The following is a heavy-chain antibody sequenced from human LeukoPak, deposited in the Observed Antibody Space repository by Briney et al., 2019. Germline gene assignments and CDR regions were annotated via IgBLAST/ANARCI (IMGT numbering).Heavy chain of an antibody. D-gene: IGHD4-23*01. Sequence: SETLSLTCAVSGGSISSANWWSWVRQSPEKGLECMGEIYHDGTTNYNSSLKSRVTISVEKSKNQFSLQLTSVPAAETAMYYCARDRTVVSGFDLWGRGTLVTVSS. CDR1: GGSISSANW. CDR2: IYHDGTT. V-gene: IGHV4-4*02. CDR3: ARDRTVVSGFDL. J-gene: IGHJ2*01.